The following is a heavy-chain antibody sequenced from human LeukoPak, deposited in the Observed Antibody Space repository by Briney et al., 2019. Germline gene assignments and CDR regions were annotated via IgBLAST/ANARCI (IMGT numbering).Heavy chain of an antibody. CDR1: GFTFSSFG. CDR3: ARAFTSTGYYYVEY. CDR2: IWYDGNNK. D-gene: IGHD3-22*01. J-gene: IGHJ4*02. V-gene: IGHV3-33*01. Sequence: GGSLRLSCAASGFTFSSFGMHWVRQAPGKGLEWVAVIWYDGNNKYYADSVKGRFTISRDNSKNTLYLQMNSLRAEDTAVHYCARAFTSTGYYYVEYWGQGTLVTVSS.